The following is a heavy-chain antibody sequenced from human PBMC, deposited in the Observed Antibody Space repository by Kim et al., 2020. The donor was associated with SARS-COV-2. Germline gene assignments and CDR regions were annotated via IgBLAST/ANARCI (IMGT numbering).Heavy chain of an antibody. V-gene: IGHV4-34*01. CDR2: INHSGST. J-gene: IGHJ6*03. D-gene: IGHD4-4*01. CDR1: GGSFSGYY. Sequence: SETLSLTCAVYGGSFSGYYWSWIRQPPGKGLEWIGEINHSGSTNYNPSLKSRVTISVDTSKNQFSLKLSSVTAADTAVYYCARGPYRHYKTFYYYYYMDVWGKGTTVTVSS. CDR3: ARGPYRHYKTFYYYYYMDV.